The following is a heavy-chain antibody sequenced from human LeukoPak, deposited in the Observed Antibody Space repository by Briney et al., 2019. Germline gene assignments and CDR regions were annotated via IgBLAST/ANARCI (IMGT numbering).Heavy chain of an antibody. D-gene: IGHD6-13*01. CDR3: ARDVAAAGYFDY. Sequence: GGSLRLSCAASGFTVSSNYMSWVRQAPGKGLEWVSVIYSGGSTHYADSVKGRFTISRDNSKNTLYLQMNYLSAEDTAVYYCARDVAAAGYFDYWGQGTLVTVSS. CDR2: IYSGGST. V-gene: IGHV3-53*01. J-gene: IGHJ4*02. CDR1: GFTVSSNY.